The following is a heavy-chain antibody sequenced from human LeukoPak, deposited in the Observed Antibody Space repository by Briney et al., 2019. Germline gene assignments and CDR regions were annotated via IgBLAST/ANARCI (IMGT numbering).Heavy chain of an antibody. CDR2: IYYSGST. Sequence: SETLSLTCTVSGGSISSSSYYWGWIRQPPGKGLEWIGSIYYSGSTYYNPSLKSRVTISVDTSKNQFSLKLSSVTAADTAVHYCARRVQTLRYYYYMEGRGKGTTVTVSS. CDR3: ARRVQTLRYYYYMEG. J-gene: IGHJ6*03. V-gene: IGHV4-39*01. CDR1: GGSISSSSYY.